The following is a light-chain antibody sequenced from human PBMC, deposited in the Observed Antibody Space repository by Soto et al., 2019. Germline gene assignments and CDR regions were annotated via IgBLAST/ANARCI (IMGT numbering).Light chain of an antibody. J-gene: IGLJ2*01. CDR2: EVS. V-gene: IGLV2-8*01. CDR3: SSYAGSNNLVV. CDR1: SSDVGGYNY. Sequence: QSALPQPPSASGSPGQSVPISCTGTSSDVGGYNYVSWYQQHPGKAPKLMIYEVSKRPSGVPDRFSGSKSGNTASLTVSGLQAEDEADYYCSSYAGSNNLVVFGGGTKLTVL.